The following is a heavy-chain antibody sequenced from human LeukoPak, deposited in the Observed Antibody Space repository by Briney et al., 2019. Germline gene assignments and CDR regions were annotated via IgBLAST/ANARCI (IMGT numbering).Heavy chain of an antibody. J-gene: IGHJ5*02. Sequence: PGRSLRLSCAASGFTFDDYAMHWVRQAPGKGLEWVSGISWNSGSIGYADSVKGRFTISRDNAKNSLYLQMNSLRAEDTALYYCAKALTGYYYDSSGFDPWSQGTLVTVSS. V-gene: IGHV3-9*01. CDR2: ISWNSGSI. CDR1: GFTFDDYA. D-gene: IGHD3-22*01. CDR3: AKALTGYYYDSSGFDP.